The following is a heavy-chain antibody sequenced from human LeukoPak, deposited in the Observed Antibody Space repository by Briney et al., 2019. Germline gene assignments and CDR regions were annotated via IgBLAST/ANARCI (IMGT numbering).Heavy chain of an antibody. CDR3: ARDPGYSSSFYNWFDP. D-gene: IGHD6-13*01. CDR1: GFTFSDYY. V-gene: IGHV3-11*01. Sequence: EGSLRLSCAASGFTFSDYYMSWIRQAPGKGLEWVSYISSSGSTIYYADSVKGRFTISRDNAKNSLYLQMNSLRAEDTAVYYCARDPGYSSSFYNWFDPWGQGTLVTVSS. J-gene: IGHJ5*02. CDR2: ISSSGSTI.